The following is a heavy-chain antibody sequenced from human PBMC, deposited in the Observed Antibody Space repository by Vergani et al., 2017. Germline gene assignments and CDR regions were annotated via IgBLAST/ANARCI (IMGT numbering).Heavy chain of an antibody. Sequence: QVQLVESGGGLVKPGGSLRLSCAASGCSFSDHYMTWIRQAPGQGLDWVSYISNSGNTIEYADSVKGRFSISRDNAKSSLFLQMDSLRAEDTAVYYCARDHRDYNNYPGTFDIWGQGSMVTVSS. CDR1: GCSFSDHY. D-gene: IGHD5-24*01. CDR2: ISNSGNTI. V-gene: IGHV3-11*01. J-gene: IGHJ3*02. CDR3: ARDHRDYNNYPGTFDI.